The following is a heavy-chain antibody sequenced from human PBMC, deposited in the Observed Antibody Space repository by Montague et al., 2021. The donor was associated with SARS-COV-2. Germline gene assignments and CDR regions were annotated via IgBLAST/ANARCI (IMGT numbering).Heavy chain of an antibody. CDR3: ARGGYSSGSKNRNVNRLHWFDP. V-gene: IGHV3-13*01. D-gene: IGHD3-10*01. Sequence: SLRLSCAASGFTFSSYDMHWVRQATGKGLEWVSAIGTAGDTYYSGSVKGRFSISRENAKNSLYLQMNSLRAGDTAVYYCARGGYSSGSKNRNVNRLHWFDPWGQGTLVTVSS. CDR2: IGTAGDT. J-gene: IGHJ5*02. CDR1: GFTFSSYD.